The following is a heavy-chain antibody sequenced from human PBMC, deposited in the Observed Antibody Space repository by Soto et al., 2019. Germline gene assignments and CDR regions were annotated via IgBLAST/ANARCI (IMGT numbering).Heavy chain of an antibody. CDR2: IIPIFGTA. CDR1: VGTFSIYA. CDR3: ARDRGPSSGYYPYWFDP. Sequence: QVQLVQSGAEVKKPGSSVKVSCKASVGTFSIYAISWVRQAPGQGLEWMGEIIPIFGTANYAQKFQGRVTITEDESTSTAYMELSSLRSEDTAVYYCARDRGPSSGYYPYWFDPWGQGTLVTVSS. V-gene: IGHV1-69*12. J-gene: IGHJ5*02. D-gene: IGHD3-22*01.